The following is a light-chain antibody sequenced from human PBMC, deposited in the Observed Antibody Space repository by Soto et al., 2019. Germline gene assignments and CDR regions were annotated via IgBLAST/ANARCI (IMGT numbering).Light chain of an antibody. Sequence: VLTQSPGTLSSSPGEGATLSCTASQRVASDLAWYLQKPGQPPRLLIYDASIRATGIPDRISGSGSERDFTLTISRLEPEDAAVYYCQQYLNSPRTFGQGTKVDIK. J-gene: IGKJ1*01. CDR1: QRVASD. CDR3: QQYLNSPRT. CDR2: DAS. V-gene: IGKV3-20*01.